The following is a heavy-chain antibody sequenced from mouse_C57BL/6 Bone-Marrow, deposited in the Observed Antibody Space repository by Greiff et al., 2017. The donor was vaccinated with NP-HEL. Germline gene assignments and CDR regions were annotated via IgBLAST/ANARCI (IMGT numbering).Heavy chain of an antibody. CDR1: GFTFSSYG. J-gene: IGHJ4*01. CDR3: ARHPYAMDY. V-gene: IGHV5-6*01. Sequence: EVQLQESGGDLVKPGGSLKLSCAASGFTFSSYGMSWVRQTPDKRLEWVATISSGGSYTYYPDSVKGRFTISRDNAKNTLYLQMSSLKSEDTAMYYCARHPYAMDYWGQGTSVTVSS. CDR2: ISSGGSYT.